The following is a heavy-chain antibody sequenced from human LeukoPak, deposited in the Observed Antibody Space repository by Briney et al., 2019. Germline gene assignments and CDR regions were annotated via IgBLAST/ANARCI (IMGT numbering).Heavy chain of an antibody. Sequence: GGSLRLSCAASGFTFSNAWMSWVRQAPGKGLEWVGRIKSKTDGGTTDHAAPVKGRFTISRDDSKNTLYLQMNSLKTEDTAVYYCPTFEYCSSGGAFDIWGQGTMVTVSS. CDR1: GFTFSNAW. CDR3: PTFEYCSSGGAFDI. CDR2: IKSKTDGGTT. D-gene: IGHD2-2*01. V-gene: IGHV3-15*01. J-gene: IGHJ3*02.